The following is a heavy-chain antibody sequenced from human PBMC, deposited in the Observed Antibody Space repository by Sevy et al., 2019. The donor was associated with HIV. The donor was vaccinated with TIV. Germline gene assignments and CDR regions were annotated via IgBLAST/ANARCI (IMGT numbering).Heavy chain of an antibody. CDR1: VITFSGYA. V-gene: IGHV3-23*01. D-gene: IGHD3-22*01. J-gene: IGHJ3*02. CDR2: IYGSAGVT. CDR3: AGGRFDSTGSFDAFDI. Sequence: GGSLRLSCAASVITFSGYAMNWVRQAPGKGLDWVSTIYGSAGVTYYADSVKGRFTISRDNSKNTLFLQMNNLRAEDTAVYYCAGGRFDSTGSFDAFDIWGRGTLVTVSS.